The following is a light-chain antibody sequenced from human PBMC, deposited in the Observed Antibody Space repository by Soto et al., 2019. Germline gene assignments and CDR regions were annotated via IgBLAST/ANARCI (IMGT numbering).Light chain of an antibody. CDR1: TSNIGSNY. CDR3: AAWDESRVKV. J-gene: IGLJ2*01. V-gene: IGLV1-47*01. Sequence: QSVLTQPPSASGTPVQRVTISCSGSTSNIGSNYVYWYQHLPGTAPKLLIYRNNLRPSGVPDRFSGSKFGTSASLAISGLRSEDEGDYYCAAWDESRVKVFGGGTKLTVL. CDR2: RNN.